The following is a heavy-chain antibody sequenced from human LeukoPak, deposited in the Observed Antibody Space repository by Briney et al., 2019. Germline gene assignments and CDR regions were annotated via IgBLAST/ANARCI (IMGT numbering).Heavy chain of an antibody. CDR3: ARGIAAEESVAIDY. D-gene: IGHD6-13*01. J-gene: IGHJ4*02. V-gene: IGHV3-33*01. CDR2: IWYDGSNK. Sequence: GGSLRLSCAASGFTFSSHGMHWVRQAPGKGLEWVAVIWYDGSNKFYADSVRGRFTISRDNSKNTLYVQMNSLRAEDTAVYYCARGIAAEESVAIDYWGQGTLVTVSS. CDR1: GFTFSSHG.